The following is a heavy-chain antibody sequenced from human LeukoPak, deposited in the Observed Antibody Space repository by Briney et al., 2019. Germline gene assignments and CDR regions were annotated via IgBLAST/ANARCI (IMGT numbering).Heavy chain of an antibody. Sequence: ASVTVSCTASGYTFTIYAMNWVRQAPGQGLEWMGWINTNTGNPTYAQGFTGRFVFSLDTSVSTAYLQISSLKAEDTAVYYCARELSSRPSFGYYGMDVWGQGTTVTVSS. CDR2: INTNTGNP. V-gene: IGHV7-4-1*02. CDR3: ARELSSRPSFGYYGMDV. J-gene: IGHJ6*02. CDR1: GYTFTIYA. D-gene: IGHD3-16*01.